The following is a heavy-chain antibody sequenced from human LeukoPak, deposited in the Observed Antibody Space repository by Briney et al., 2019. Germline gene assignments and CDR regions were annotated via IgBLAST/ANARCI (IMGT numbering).Heavy chain of an antibody. D-gene: IGHD6-19*01. V-gene: IGHV3-21*01. J-gene: IGHJ5*02. CDR3: ARDGAVAGPNWFDP. CDR1: GFTVSSNY. CDR2: ISSSSSYI. Sequence: GGSLRLSCAASGFTVSSNYMSWVRQAPGKGLEWVSSISSSSSYIYYADSVKGRFTISRDNAKNSLYLQMNSLRAEDTAVYYCARDGAVAGPNWFDPWGQGTLVTVSS.